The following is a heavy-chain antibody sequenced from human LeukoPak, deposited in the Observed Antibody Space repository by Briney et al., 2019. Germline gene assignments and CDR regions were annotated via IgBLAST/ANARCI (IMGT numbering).Heavy chain of an antibody. Sequence: GGSLRLSCAASGFTFSIYEMNWVRQAPGKGLEWVSYISSIGTTIYYADSVKGRFTISRDNAKNSLYLQMNRLRAEDTAVYYCARGERGDYWGQGTLVTVSS. V-gene: IGHV3-48*03. CDR1: GFTFSIYE. J-gene: IGHJ4*02. D-gene: IGHD1-26*01. CDR3: ARGERGDY. CDR2: ISSIGTTI.